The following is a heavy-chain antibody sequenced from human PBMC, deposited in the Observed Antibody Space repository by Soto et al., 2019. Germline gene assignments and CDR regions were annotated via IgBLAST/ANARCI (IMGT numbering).Heavy chain of an antibody. CDR1: GYTFTSYA. D-gene: IGHD3-22*01. V-gene: IGHV1-3*01. Sequence: GASVKVSWKASGYTFTSYAMHWGRQAPGQKLEWMGWINAGNGNTKYSQKFQGRVTITRDTSASTAYMELSSLRSEDTAVYYCAGQRNEKYYYDSSGYPLDDYWGQGTLVTVSS. CDR2: INAGNGNT. J-gene: IGHJ4*02. CDR3: AGQRNEKYYYDSSGYPLDDY.